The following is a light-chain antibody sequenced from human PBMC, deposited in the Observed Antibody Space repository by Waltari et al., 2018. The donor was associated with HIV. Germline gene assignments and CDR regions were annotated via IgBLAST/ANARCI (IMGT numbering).Light chain of an antibody. J-gene: IGLJ2*01. CDR2: QNN. V-gene: IGLV3-1*01. CDR1: KLEDKY. CDR3: QAWVTSTVV. Sequence: SYELTQPPSVSVSPGQTASITCSGDKLEDKYTCWYQQKPGQSPVLGIFQNNKRPSGSVELLSASNSGKTATLTISGTQAIDEDDYYFQAWVTSTVVFGGGTKLTVL.